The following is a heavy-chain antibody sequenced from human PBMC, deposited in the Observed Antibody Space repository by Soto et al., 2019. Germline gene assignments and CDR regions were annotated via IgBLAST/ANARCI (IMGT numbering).Heavy chain of an antibody. Sequence: EVQLVGSGGGLVQPGGSLRLSCTASGFTFSNYGMNWVRQAPGTRLAWVSYISSNSGTIQYADSVKGRFTISRDNAKNALYLQMNSLRAEDTAVYYCARGGAARPDYWGQGTLFTVSS. J-gene: IGHJ4*02. CDR3: ARGGAARPDY. V-gene: IGHV3-48*01. CDR2: ISSNSGTI. D-gene: IGHD6-6*01. CDR1: GFTFSNYG.